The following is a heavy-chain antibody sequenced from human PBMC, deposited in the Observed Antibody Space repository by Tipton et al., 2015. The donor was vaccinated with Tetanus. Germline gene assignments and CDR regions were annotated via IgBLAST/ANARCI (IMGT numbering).Heavy chain of an antibody. Sequence: TLSLTCTVSGGSVSRSSHYWTWIRQPPGKELEWVGYVYHSGLTNYHPSLKSRLTISVDSSKNQFSLNLRSVITADTAVYYCARANNDYPKKGPFDYWGQGILVTVSS. CDR1: GGSVSRSSHY. V-gene: IGHV4-61*01. D-gene: IGHD5-12*01. CDR3: ARANNDYPKKGPFDY. J-gene: IGHJ4*02. CDR2: VYHSGLT.